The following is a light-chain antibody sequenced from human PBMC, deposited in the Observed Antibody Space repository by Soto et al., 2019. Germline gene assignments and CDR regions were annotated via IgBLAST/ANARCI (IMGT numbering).Light chain of an antibody. CDR3: SSYTNSSTQV. Sequence: QSALTQPASVSGSPGQSITISCTGTSSDVGGYNYVSWYQQHPGKAPKLMIYEVSNRPSGVSNRFSGSKSGNTASLTISGLQAEDEADYYCSSYTNSSTQVFCGGTKLTVL. J-gene: IGLJ3*02. V-gene: IGLV2-14*01. CDR2: EVS. CDR1: SSDVGGYNY.